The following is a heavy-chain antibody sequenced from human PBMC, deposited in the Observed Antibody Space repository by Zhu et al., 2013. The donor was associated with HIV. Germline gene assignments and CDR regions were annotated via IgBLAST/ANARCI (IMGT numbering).Heavy chain of an antibody. J-gene: IGHJ4*02. V-gene: IGHV1-69*18. Sequence: QVQLVQSGTEVKKPGSSVKVSCKASGGSFNKFSFSWVRQAPGQGLEWVGSILPMFGTTNHTQKFQGRLILTADAAVNTVYLELKSLTSEDTAVYFCSADSSGFDDYWGQGTLIIVSS. D-gene: IGHD3-22*01. CDR2: ILPMFGTT. CDR3: SADSSGFDDY. CDR1: GGSFNKFS.